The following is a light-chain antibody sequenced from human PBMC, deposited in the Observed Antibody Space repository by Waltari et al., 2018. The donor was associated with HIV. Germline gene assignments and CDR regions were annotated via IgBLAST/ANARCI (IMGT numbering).Light chain of an antibody. J-gene: IGLJ1*01. CDR1: RSNIGAGYF. Sequence: QSALTQPPSVSGAPGQRVTISCTGNRSNIGAGYFVHWYQHLPGTAPKLLVYRASKPPSGVPARFSGSKSGTAASLVITGLQAEDEADYYCASWDDGLRGHVFGGGT. V-gene: IGLV1-40*01. CDR2: RAS. CDR3: ASWDDGLRGHV.